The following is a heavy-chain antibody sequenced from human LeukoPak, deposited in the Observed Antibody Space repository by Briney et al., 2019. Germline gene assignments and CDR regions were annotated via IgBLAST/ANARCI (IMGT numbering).Heavy chain of an antibody. D-gene: IGHD2-2*01. J-gene: IGHJ4*02. CDR3: ARGDCSSTSCYVDCTL. CDR1: GGTFSSYA. CDR2: IIPIFGTA. V-gene: IGHV1-69*05. Sequence: SVKVSCKASGGTFSSYAISWVRQAPGQGLEWMGGIIPIFGTANYAQKFQGRVTIATDESTSTAYMELSSLRSEDTAVYYCARGDCSSTSCYVDCTLWGQGTLVTVSS.